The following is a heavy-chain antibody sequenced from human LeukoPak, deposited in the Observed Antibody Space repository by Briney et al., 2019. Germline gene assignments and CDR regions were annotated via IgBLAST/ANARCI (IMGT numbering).Heavy chain of an antibody. CDR2: ISSSSSTI. V-gene: IGHV3-48*04. D-gene: IGHD3-10*01. J-gene: IGHJ4*02. Sequence: PGGSLRLSCAASGFPFSSYSMNWVRQAPGKGLEWVSYISSSSSTISYADSVKGRFTISRDNAKNSLYLQMNSLRVEDTAVYFCARLTFGELLAGTDYWGQGTLVTVSS. CDR1: GFPFSSYS. CDR3: ARLTFGELLAGTDY.